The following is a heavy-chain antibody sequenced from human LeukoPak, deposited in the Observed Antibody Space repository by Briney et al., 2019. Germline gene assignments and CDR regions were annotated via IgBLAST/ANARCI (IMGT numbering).Heavy chain of an antibody. J-gene: IGHJ4*02. CDR2: IKPDGSEK. Sequence: GGPLRLSCAASGFTFSSYWMNWVRQAPGKGLEWVANIKPDGSEKYYVDSVKGRFTISRDNAKNSLYLQIDSLRAEDTAVYYCARGLVMDPIDYWGQGTLVTVSS. CDR3: ARGLVMDPIDY. V-gene: IGHV3-7*01. CDR1: GFTFSSYW. D-gene: IGHD3-22*01.